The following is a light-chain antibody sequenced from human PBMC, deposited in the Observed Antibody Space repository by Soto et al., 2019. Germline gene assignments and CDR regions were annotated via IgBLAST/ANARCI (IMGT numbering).Light chain of an antibody. V-gene: IGKV3-11*01. CDR3: QQRINWPPA. CDR1: QSISSY. J-gene: IGKJ3*01. CDR2: DAS. Sequence: EIVLTQSPATLSLSPGERATLSCRASQSISSYLAWYQQKPGQAPRLLIYDASKRATGIPARISGSGSGTDFTLTISSLEPEDFAVYYCQQRINWPPAFGPGTKVDIK.